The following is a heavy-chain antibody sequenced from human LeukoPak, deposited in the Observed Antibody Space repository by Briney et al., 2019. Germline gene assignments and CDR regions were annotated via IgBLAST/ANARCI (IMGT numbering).Heavy chain of an antibody. V-gene: IGHV3-11*06. Sequence: LSLTCAVYGGSFSDYYMSWIRQAPGKGLEWVSYISSSSTYSSYADSVKGRFTISRDNAKNSLYLQMNSLRAEDTAVYYCARVMIGTVNWFDPWGQGTLVTVSS. J-gene: IGHJ5*02. CDR3: ARVMIGTVNWFDP. CDR1: GGSFSDYY. D-gene: IGHD3-22*01. CDR2: ISSSSTYS.